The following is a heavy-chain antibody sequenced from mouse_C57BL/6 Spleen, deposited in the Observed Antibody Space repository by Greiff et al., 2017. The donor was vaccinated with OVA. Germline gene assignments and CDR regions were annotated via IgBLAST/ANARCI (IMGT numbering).Heavy chain of an antibody. J-gene: IGHJ3*01. V-gene: IGHV1-7*01. CDR1: GYTFTSYW. Sequence: QVQLQQSGAELAKPGASVKLSCKASGYTFTSYWMHWVKQRPGQGLEWIGYINPSSGYTKYNQKFKDKATLTADKSSSTAYMQLSSLTYEDSAVYYCARLYYDYEGTWFAYWGQGTLSLSLQ. CDR2: INPSSGYT. CDR3: ARLYYDYEGTWFAY. D-gene: IGHD2-4*01.